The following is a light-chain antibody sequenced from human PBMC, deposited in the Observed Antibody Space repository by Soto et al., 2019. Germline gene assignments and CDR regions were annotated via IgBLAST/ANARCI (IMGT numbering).Light chain of an antibody. V-gene: IGKV1-5*01. J-gene: IGKJ1*01. CDR3: QQYNSYST. CDR2: HAS. Sequence: DIQMTQSPSTLSGSVGDRVTITCRASQTISSWLAWYQQKPGKAPKLLIYHASILESGVPSRFSGSGSGTEFTLTISSLQPDDFATYYCQQYNSYSTFGQGTKVDIK. CDR1: QTISSW.